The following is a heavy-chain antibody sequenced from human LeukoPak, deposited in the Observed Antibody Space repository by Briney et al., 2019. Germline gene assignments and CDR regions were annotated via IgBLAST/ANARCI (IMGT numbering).Heavy chain of an antibody. CDR3: ASSSIFGSNWGEFVY. Sequence: PGGSLRLSCAASGFTFDDYAMHWVRQAPGKGLEWVSGISWNSGSIGYADSVKGRFTISRDNAKNSLYLQMNSLRAEDMALYYCASSSIFGSNWGEFVYWGQGTLVTVSS. CDR2: ISWNSGSI. D-gene: IGHD6-13*01. CDR1: GFTFDDYA. V-gene: IGHV3-9*03. J-gene: IGHJ4*02.